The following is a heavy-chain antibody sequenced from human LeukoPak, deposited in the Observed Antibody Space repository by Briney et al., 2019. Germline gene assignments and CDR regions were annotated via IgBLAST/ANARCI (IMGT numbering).Heavy chain of an antibody. D-gene: IGHD2-2*01. J-gene: IGHJ4*02. CDR3: ARAREVVVPPDY. V-gene: IGHV3-74*01. Sequence: HPGGSLRLSCAASGFTFSSYWMHWVRQAPGKGLVWVSRINTDGSSTSYADSVKGRFTISRDNAKNTLYLQMNSLRAEDTAVYYCARAREVVVPPDYWGQGTLVTVSS. CDR1: GFTFSSYW. CDR2: INTDGSST.